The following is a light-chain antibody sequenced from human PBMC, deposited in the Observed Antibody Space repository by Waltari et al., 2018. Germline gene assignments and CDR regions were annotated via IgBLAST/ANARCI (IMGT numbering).Light chain of an antibody. V-gene: IGLV2-14*01. CDR2: EVT. CDR3: MSYTRSSTYV. Sequence: QSALTQPASVSGSPGQSITISCTGSTRDIGAYHYFYWYQQHPDKAPKLIISEVTNRPSGVSDRFSGSKSGYTASLTISGLQAEDEGDYYCMSYTRSSTYVFGTGTKVTVL. CDR1: TRDIGAYHY. J-gene: IGLJ1*01.